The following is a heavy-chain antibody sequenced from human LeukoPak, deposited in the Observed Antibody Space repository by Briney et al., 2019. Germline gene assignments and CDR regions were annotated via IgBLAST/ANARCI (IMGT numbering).Heavy chain of an antibody. Sequence: PSETLSLTCTVSGGSISSYYWSWIRQPPGKGLEWIGYIYYSGSTNYNPSLKSRVTISVDTSKNQFSLKLSSVTAADTAVYYCARVRGIVVVPAARNNWFDPWGQGTLVTVSS. CDR2: IYYSGST. CDR1: GGSISSYY. CDR3: ARVRGIVVVPAARNNWFDP. J-gene: IGHJ5*02. V-gene: IGHV4-59*12. D-gene: IGHD2-2*01.